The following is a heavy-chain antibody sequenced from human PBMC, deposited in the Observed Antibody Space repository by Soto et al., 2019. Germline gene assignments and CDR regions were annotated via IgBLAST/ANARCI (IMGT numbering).Heavy chain of an antibody. Sequence: SETLSLTCTVSDGSISRGGYYWSWIRQHPGKGLEWIGYIADSGRTYYNPSLESRVTIAKDTSKNQFSLRLRSVTSADTAVYFCARTASGSNNFDYWGQGTLGTVPS. D-gene: IGHD2-21*02. CDR3: ARTASGSNNFDY. J-gene: IGHJ4*02. CDR1: DGSISRGGYY. CDR2: IADSGRT. V-gene: IGHV4-31*03.